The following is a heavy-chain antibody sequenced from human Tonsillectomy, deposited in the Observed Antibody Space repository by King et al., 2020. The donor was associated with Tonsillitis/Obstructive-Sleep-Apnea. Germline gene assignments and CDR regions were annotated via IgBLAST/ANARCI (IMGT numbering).Heavy chain of an antibody. CDR1: GYSFTNYW. Sequence: VQLVESGAEVKKPGESLKISCKGSGYSFTNYWIGWVRQMPGKGLEWMGIIYPGDSDTRYSPSFQGQVSISADKSISTAYLQWSSLKASDTAMYYCARLGRLWSSSHQGDFDYWGQGTLVTVSS. D-gene: IGHD6-6*01. J-gene: IGHJ4*02. V-gene: IGHV5-51*01. CDR3: ARLGRLWSSSHQGDFDY. CDR2: IYPGDSDT.